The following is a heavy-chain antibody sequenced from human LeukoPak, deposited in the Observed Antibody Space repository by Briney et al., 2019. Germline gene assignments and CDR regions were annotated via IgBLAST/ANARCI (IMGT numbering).Heavy chain of an antibody. CDR3: ASWNYGSGSYSGYMDV. CDR2: MNPNSGKT. CDR1: GYTFTRYD. D-gene: IGHD3-10*01. J-gene: IGHJ6*03. Sequence: ASVKVSCKASGYTFTRYDINWVRQATGQGSEWMGWMNPNSGKTGYAQKFQGRVTMTRNTSISTAYMELSSLRSEDTAVYYCASWNYGSGSYSGYMDVWGKGTTVTVSS. V-gene: IGHV1-8*01.